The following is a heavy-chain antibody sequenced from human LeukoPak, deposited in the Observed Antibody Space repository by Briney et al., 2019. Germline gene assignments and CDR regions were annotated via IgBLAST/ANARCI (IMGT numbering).Heavy chain of an antibody. Sequence: ASVKVSFKASGYTFTSYYMHWVRQAPGQGLEWMGIINPSGGSTSYAQKFQGRVTMTRDTSTSTVYMELSSLRSEDTAVYYCAKVKQTYYYDSSGYYLFDYWGQGTLVTVSS. CDR3: AKVKQTYYYDSSGYYLFDY. CDR1: GYTFTSYY. J-gene: IGHJ4*02. CDR2: INPSGGST. V-gene: IGHV1-46*01. D-gene: IGHD3-22*01.